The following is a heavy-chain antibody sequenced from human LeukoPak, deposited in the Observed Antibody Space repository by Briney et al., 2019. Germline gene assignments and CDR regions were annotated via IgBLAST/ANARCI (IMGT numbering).Heavy chain of an antibody. Sequence: ASGPTLATLPQPLSLTRTFPCISPSNRGVRVCWIPQLPGKALEWQTLIYWYEDNCYTPSPKSRLTITNDTSKNQLVLTVTHMDPVDTATYYCAHRGGFDNSGHYFAYWGKGTLVTVSS. CDR2: IYWYEDN. CDR1: CISPSNRGVR. CDR3: AHRGGFDNSGHYFAY. D-gene: IGHD4-11*01. J-gene: IGHJ4*02. V-gene: IGHV2-5*01.